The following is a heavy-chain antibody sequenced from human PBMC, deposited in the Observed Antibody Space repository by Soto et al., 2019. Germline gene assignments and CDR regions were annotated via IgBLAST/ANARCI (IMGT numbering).Heavy chain of an antibody. CDR3: ARGGSVGYRYPYGLDV. Sequence: EVQLVESGGGLVQPGGSLRLSCAASGFSFSNYDMHWVRQATGKGLEWVSAIGIAGNTYYADSVKGRLTISRENDKNSLYLQMNSLRAEDTAVYYCARGGSVGYRYPYGLDVWGQGTMVTVSS. D-gene: IGHD5-18*01. CDR2: IGIAGNT. J-gene: IGHJ6*02. CDR1: GFSFSNYD. V-gene: IGHV3-13*01.